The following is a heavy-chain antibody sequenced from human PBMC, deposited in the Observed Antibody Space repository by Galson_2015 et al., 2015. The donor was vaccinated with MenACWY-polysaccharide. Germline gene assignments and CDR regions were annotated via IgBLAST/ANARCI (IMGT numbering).Heavy chain of an antibody. CDR2: MNPNSGNT. Sequence: SVKVSCKASGYTFTSYAINWVRQATGQGLEWMGWMNPNSGNTGYAQKFQGRVTMTRNTSISTAYMELSSLRSEDTAVYYCARQPYYDFRSAVGVMDVWGKGTTVTVSS. CDR1: GYTFTSYA. CDR3: ARQPYYDFRSAVGVMDV. J-gene: IGHJ6*03. V-gene: IGHV1-8*01. D-gene: IGHD3-3*01.